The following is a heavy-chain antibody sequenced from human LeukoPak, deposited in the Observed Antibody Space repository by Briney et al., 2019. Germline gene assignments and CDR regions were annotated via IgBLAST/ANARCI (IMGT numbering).Heavy chain of an antibody. CDR2: INPKSGGT. Sequence: ASVKVSCKASGYTFTNYYMHWVRQAPGLGFEWMGWINPKSGGTSYPQKFQGRLTMTRDTSISTAYMELSRLRSDDTAVYYCVPSANYYYFDYWGQGTLVTVSS. D-gene: IGHD4/OR15-4a*01. CDR1: GYTFTNYY. V-gene: IGHV1-2*02. CDR3: VPSANYYYFDY. J-gene: IGHJ4*02.